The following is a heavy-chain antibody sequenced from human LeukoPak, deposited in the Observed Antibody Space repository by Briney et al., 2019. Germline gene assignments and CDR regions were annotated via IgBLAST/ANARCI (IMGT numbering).Heavy chain of an antibody. CDR1: GYTFTSYG. V-gene: IGHV1-18*01. CDR3: ARESHGFRIDY. D-gene: IGHD4-17*01. J-gene: IGHJ4*02. CDR2: ISAYNGNT. Sequence: ASVKVSCKASGYTFTSYGISWVRQAPGQGLEWMGWISAYNGNTNYAQKLQGRVTMTTDTSTSTAYTELRSPRSDDTAVYYCARESHGFRIDYWGQGTLVTVSS.